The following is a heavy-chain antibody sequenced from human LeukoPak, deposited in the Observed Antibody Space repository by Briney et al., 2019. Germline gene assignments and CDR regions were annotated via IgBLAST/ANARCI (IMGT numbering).Heavy chain of an antibody. J-gene: IGHJ6*03. CDR2: TIPIFGTA. CDR3: SRTTYYDFWSGYYKCHYYMDV. CDR1: GGTFSSYA. D-gene: IGHD3-3*01. Sequence: SVKVSCKASGGTFSSYAISWVRQAPGQGLEWMGGTIPIFGTANYAQKVQGRVPLTAEKSKSTAYMELSRLRSEDTAVYYCSRTTYYDFWSGYYKCHYYMDVWGKGTTVTVSS. V-gene: IGHV1-69*06.